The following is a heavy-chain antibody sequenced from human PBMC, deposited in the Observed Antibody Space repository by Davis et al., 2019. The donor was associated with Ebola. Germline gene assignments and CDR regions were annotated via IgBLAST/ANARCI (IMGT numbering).Heavy chain of an antibody. D-gene: IGHD4-17*01. CDR2: ISYDGSNT. J-gene: IGHJ4*02. CDR1: GFSFSSYD. CDR3: AKETTATTDFDY. Sequence: GGSLRLSCAASGFSFSSYDMHWVRQAPGKGLEWVAVISYDGSNTYYADSVKGRFTVSRDNSKYTLYLQMNSLRREDSAMYYCAKETTATTDFDYWGQGTLVTVSS. V-gene: IGHV3-30*18.